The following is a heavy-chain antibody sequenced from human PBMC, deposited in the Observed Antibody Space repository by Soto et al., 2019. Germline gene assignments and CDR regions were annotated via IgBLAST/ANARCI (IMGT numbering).Heavy chain of an antibody. CDR3: ARDSHDYGGNIYYFDY. J-gene: IGHJ4*02. CDR2: IKQDGSEK. V-gene: IGHV3-7*03. CDR1: GFTFSSYW. Sequence: EVQLVESGGGLVQPGGSLRLSCAASGFTFSSYWMSWVRQAPGKGLEWVANIKQDGSEKYYVDSVKGRFTISRDNAKNSLYLQMSSLRAEDTAVYYCARDSHDYGGNIYYFDYWGQGTLVTVSS. D-gene: IGHD4-17*01.